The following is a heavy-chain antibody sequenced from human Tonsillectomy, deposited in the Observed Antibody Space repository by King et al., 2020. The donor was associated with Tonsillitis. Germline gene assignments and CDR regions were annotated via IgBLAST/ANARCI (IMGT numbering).Heavy chain of an antibody. CDR1: GGSISSSSYY. V-gene: IGHV4-39*07. CDR2: IFYSGGT. J-gene: IGHJ3*02. Sequence: QLQESGPGLVKPSETLSLTCTASGGSISSSSYYWGWIRQPPGKGLEWIGSIFYSGGTYYNPSLKSRVSISVDTSKNQFSLRLTSVTAADTAVYYCARQEDIVVIPAASPKNAFDIWGQGTMVTVSS. D-gene: IGHD2-2*01. CDR3: ARQEDIVVIPAASPKNAFDI.